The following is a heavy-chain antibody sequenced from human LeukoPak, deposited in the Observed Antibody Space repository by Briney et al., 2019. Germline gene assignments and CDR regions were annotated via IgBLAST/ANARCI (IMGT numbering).Heavy chain of an antibody. D-gene: IGHD7-27*01. CDR3: AKDGGLWVSAHWGDS. V-gene: IGHV3-23*01. Sequence: GGSLRLSCAASGFTFSSYTMSWVRQAPGKGLEWVLTITTSDGNTYYADSVKGRFTVSRDNSKNTLFLQMNSLRAEDTAVYYCAKDGGLWVSAHWGDSWGRGTLVTVSS. CDR1: GFTFSSYT. J-gene: IGHJ4*02. CDR2: ITTSDGNT.